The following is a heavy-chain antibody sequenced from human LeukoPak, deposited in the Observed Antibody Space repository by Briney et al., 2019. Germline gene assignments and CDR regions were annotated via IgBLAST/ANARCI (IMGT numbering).Heavy chain of an antibody. CDR1: GYSFTSYC. CDR3: ARLQGGFLEWLQMDV. Sequence: GESLKISCKGSGYSFTSYCIGWVRQMPGKSLEWMGINYPGDSDTRYSPSFQGQVTISADKSISTAYLQSSSLKASDTAMYYCARLQGGFLEWLQMDVWGQGTTVTVSS. CDR2: NYPGDSDT. D-gene: IGHD3-3*01. J-gene: IGHJ6*02. V-gene: IGHV5-51*01.